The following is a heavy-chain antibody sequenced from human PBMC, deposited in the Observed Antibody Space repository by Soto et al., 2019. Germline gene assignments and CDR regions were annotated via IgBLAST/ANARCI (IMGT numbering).Heavy chain of an antibody. D-gene: IGHD1-26*01. CDR2: INAGSGNT. Sequence: GASVKVSCKASGYTFTNYAMHWVRQAPGQRLEWMGWINAGSGNTKYSQKFQGRVTITTDMSTSTAYMELSSLRSEDTAVYYCAADTLYYSGSYYDGAWIDYWGQGTLVTVSS. CDR1: GYTFTNYA. J-gene: IGHJ4*02. CDR3: AADTLYYSGSYYDGAWIDY. V-gene: IGHV1-3*01.